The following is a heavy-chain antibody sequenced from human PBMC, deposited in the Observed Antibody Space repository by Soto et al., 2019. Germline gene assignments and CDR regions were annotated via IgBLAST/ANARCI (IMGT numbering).Heavy chain of an antibody. V-gene: IGHV3-9*01. CDR2: ISWNSGSI. CDR3: AKTTPGIAVAGSYFDY. Sequence: PGGSLRLSCAASGFTFDDYAMHWVRQAPGKGLEWVSGISWNSGSIGYADSVKGRFTISRDNAKNSLYLQMKSLRAEDTALYYCAKTTPGIAVAGSYFDYWGQGTLVTVSS. J-gene: IGHJ4*02. CDR1: GFTFDDYA. D-gene: IGHD6-19*01.